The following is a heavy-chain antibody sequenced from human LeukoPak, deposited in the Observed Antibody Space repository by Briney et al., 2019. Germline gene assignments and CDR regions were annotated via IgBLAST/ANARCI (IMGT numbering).Heavy chain of an antibody. J-gene: IGHJ4*02. V-gene: IGHV1-18*01. CDR3: ARLGHIVVGTANYYFDY. CDR2: ISAYNGNT. CDR1: GYTFTSYG. Sequence: ASVKVSCKASGYTFTSYGISWVRQAPGQGLEWMGWISAYNGNTNYAQKLQGRVTMTTDTSTSTAYMELRSLRSDDTAVYYCARLGHIVVGTANYYFDYWGQGTLVTVSS. D-gene: IGHD2-21*02.